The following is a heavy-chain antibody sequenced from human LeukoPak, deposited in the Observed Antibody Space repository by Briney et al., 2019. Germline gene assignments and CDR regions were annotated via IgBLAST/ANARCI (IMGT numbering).Heavy chain of an antibody. D-gene: IGHD4-23*01. CDR3: ATSDQLLDAFDI. CDR1: GFTFSNYG. J-gene: IGHJ3*02. Sequence: SGGSLRLSCATSGFTFSNYGMHWVRQAPGKGLEWVAVISYDGSNKYYADSVKGRFTISRDNSKNTLYLQMNSLRAEDTAVYYCATSDQLLDAFDIWGQGTMVTVSS. V-gene: IGHV3-30*19. CDR2: ISYDGSNK.